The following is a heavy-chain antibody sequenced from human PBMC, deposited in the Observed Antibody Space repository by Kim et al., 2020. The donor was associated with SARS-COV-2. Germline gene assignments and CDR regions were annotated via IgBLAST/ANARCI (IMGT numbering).Heavy chain of an antibody. CDR1: GFSFGGYD. CDR3: VRELSHSSTYFGY. D-gene: IGHD6-13*01. J-gene: IGHJ4*02. Sequence: GGSLRLSCETSGFSFGGYDMHWVRQAPGKGPEWVAEISFDGKKSQYVESVRGRFTISRDKFKSTLYLHLNSLRPDDTAVYYCVRELSHSSTYFGYWGQGTLVSVSS. V-gene: IGHV3-30*03. CDR2: ISFDGKKS.